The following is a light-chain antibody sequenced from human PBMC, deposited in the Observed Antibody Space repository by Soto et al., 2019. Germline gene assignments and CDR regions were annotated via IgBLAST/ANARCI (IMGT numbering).Light chain of an antibody. CDR2: GSS. CDR1: QTISDY. Sequence: DIQMTQSPPSLSASVGDRVTITCRASQTISDYLHWYQHKPGKAPTLLIYGSSSLQTGVPPRFSGSGSGTEFTLTISSLQPEDFGTYYCQQTYDSLVSFGGGTKVDLK. CDR3: QQTYDSLVS. J-gene: IGKJ4*01. V-gene: IGKV1-39*01.